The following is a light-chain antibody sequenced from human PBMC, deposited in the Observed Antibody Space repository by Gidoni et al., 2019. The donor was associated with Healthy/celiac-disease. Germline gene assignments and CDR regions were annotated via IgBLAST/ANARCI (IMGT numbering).Light chain of an antibody. J-gene: IGKJ2*02. CDR1: KGISKD. V-gene: IGKV1-39*01. CDR3: QQSYSTPCT. CDR2: AAS. Sequence: DIKMTQAPSSLSAPVGDTVTSTCRVSKGISKDLNWNQQKPGKAPKLLIYAASSLHSGVPSWFSGSGSGTDFTLTISSLQPEVFATYYCQQSYSTPCTFGQGTKLEIK.